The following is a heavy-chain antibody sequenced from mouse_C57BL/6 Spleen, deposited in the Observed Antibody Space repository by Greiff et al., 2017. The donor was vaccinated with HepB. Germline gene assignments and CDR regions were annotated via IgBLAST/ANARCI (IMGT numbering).Heavy chain of an antibody. CDR2: IRNKANGYTT. D-gene: IGHD2-4*01. J-gene: IGHJ4*01. Sequence: EVQRVESGGGLVQPGGSLSLSCAASGFTFTDYYMSWVRQPPGKALEWLGFIRNKANGYTTEYSASVKGRFTISRDNSQSILYLQMNALRAEDSATYYCARYDDYLYYAMDYWGQGTSVTVSS. V-gene: IGHV7-3*01. CDR1: GFTFTDYY. CDR3: ARYDDYLYYAMDY.